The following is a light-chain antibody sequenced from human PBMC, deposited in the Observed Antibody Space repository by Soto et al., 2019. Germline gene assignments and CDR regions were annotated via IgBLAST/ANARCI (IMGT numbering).Light chain of an antibody. CDR2: EGS. J-gene: IGLJ3*02. Sequence: QSALTQPASVSGSPEQSITISCTGTSTDVGSYNLVSWYQQHPGKAPKLMIYEGSKRPSGDSNRFSGSKSGNTASLTISGLQAEDEADYYCCSYAGSSTFVVFGGGTKLTVL. CDR1: STDVGSYNL. V-gene: IGLV2-23*03. CDR3: CSYAGSSTFVV.